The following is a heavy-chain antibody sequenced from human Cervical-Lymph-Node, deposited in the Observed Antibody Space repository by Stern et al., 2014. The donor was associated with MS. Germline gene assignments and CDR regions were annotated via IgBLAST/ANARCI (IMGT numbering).Heavy chain of an antibody. J-gene: IGHJ4*02. CDR2: INPNTGDT. CDR3: GRGGVTTIVVVSREDY. Sequence: QVQLVQSGAEVKKPGASVKVSCKASGYTFTGYDMHWVRQAPGQGLEWLGWINPNTGDTNYAPKVQGRVPLTRDPSLSPAYMEVTRRTADDTAVYYWGRGGVTTIVVVSREDYWGQGTLVTVSS. CDR1: GYTFTGYD. D-gene: IGHD3-22*01. V-gene: IGHV1-2*02.